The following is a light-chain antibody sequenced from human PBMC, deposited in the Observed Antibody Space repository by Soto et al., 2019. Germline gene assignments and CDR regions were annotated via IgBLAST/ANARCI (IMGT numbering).Light chain of an antibody. Sequence: EIVMTQSPATLSVSPGERATLSCRASQSVSSNLAWYQQKPGQAPRLLIYGASTRATGIPARFSGSGSGTECTLTISSLQSEDFAVYYCQQYNNWPLTVGQGTRLEIK. CDR2: GAS. CDR3: QQYNNWPLT. V-gene: IGKV3-15*01. J-gene: IGKJ5*01. CDR1: QSVSSN.